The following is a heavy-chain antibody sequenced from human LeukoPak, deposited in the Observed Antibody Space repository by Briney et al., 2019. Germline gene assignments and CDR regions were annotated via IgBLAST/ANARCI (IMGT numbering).Heavy chain of an antibody. D-gene: IGHD6-13*01. J-gene: IGHJ3*02. CDR2: IYSSGST. V-gene: IGHV4-4*07. CDR1: GGSVSSFY. Sequence: PSETLSLTCTVSGGSVSSFYWSWIRQPAGRGLEWIGRIYSSGSTNYNPSLKSRISMSVDTSNNQFSLRLRSVAAADAAVHYCARQVAGNDAFDIWGQGTMVTVSS. CDR3: ARQVAGNDAFDI.